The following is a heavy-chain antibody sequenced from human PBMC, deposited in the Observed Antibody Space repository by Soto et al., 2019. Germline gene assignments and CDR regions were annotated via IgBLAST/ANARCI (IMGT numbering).Heavy chain of an antibody. CDR3: ADCTGKFDP. CDR1: GFSLSTSGVG. Sequence: QITLKESGHTVVKPTETLTLTCTFSGFSLSTSGVGVGWIRQPPGKALEWLEHIFCNDDKRYGPSLKNRPTSTKDISKSKLVLTMTTMDHAETVTCYRADCTGKFDPWGQGTLVIVSS. J-gene: IGHJ5*02. D-gene: IGHD2-8*02. CDR2: IFCNDDK. V-gene: IGHV2-5*01.